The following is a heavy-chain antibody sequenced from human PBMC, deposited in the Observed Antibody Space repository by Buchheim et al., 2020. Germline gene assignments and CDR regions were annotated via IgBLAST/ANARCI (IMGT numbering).Heavy chain of an antibody. CDR2: INPSGGST. D-gene: IGHD2-15*01. J-gene: IGHJ6*02. V-gene: IGHV1-46*01. CDR1: GYTFTSYY. Sequence: QVQLVQSGAEVKKPGASVKVSCKASGYTFTSYYMHWVRQAPGQGLEWMGIINPSGGSTSYAQKFQGRVTMTRDTSTSPVYMELSSLRSEDTAVYYCAREDPPQYCSGGSCYRYYYYYGMDVWGQGTT. CDR3: AREDPPQYCSGGSCYRYYYYYGMDV.